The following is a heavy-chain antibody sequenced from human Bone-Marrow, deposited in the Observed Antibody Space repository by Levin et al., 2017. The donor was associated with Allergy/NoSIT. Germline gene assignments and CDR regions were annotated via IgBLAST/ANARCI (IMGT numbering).Heavy chain of an antibody. CDR1: GYIFANYW. CDR3: AKHRAYCSGPYCLPYHLDY. D-gene: IGHD2-15*01. V-gene: IGHV5-51*01. Sequence: GESLKISCKTSGYIFANYWIGWVRQMPGRGLEWIGIIFPGDSDTRYNPSFQGQVTISADKSISTAYLQWDSLKSSDTAMYFCAKHRAYCSGPYCLPYHLDYWGQGTLVSVSS. CDR2: IFPGDSDT. J-gene: IGHJ4*02.